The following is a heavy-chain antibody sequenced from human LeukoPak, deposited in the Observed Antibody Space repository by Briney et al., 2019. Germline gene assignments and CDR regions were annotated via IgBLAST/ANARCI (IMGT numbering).Heavy chain of an antibody. Sequence: SETLSLTCAVYGGSFSGYYWSWIRQPPGKGLEWIGEINHSGSTNYNPSLKSRVTISVDTSKNQFSLKLSSVTAADTAVYYCARGHHSGSYSWFDPWGQGTLVTVSS. D-gene: IGHD3-10*01. CDR2: INHSGST. CDR1: GGSFSGYY. CDR3: ARGHHSGSYSWFDP. V-gene: IGHV4-34*01. J-gene: IGHJ5*02.